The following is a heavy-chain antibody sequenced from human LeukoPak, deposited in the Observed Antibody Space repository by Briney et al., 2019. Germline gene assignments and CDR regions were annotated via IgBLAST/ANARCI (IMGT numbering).Heavy chain of an antibody. V-gene: IGHV1-18*01. Sequence: GVSVKVSCKASGYTFTSYGISWVRQAPGQGLEWMGWISAYNGNTNYAQKLQGRVTMTTDTSTSTAYMELRSLRSDDTAVYYCARANGYSSSWYGWHYYYYGMDVWGQGTTVTVSS. CDR2: ISAYNGNT. CDR1: GYTFTSYG. D-gene: IGHD6-13*01. CDR3: ARANGYSSSWYGWHYYYYGMDV. J-gene: IGHJ6*02.